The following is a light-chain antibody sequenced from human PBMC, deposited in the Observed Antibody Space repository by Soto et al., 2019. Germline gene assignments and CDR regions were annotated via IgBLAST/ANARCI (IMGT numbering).Light chain of an antibody. V-gene: IGKV3-11*01. Sequence: EIVMTHSPATLSVSPGESATLSFRASQSVSSYLAWYQQKPGQAPRLLIYDASNRATGIPARFSGTGSGTDFTLTINNLEPEDFAVYYCQVRTNWSIAFGRGTRLEIK. J-gene: IGKJ5*01. CDR3: QVRTNWSIA. CDR2: DAS. CDR1: QSVSSY.